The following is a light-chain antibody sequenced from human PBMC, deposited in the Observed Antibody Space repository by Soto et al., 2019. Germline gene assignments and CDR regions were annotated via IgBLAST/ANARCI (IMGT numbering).Light chain of an antibody. CDR3: QRYNIAPFT. CDR2: GAS. CDR1: QSVSSN. V-gene: IGKV3-15*01. J-gene: IGKJ3*01. Sequence: EIMLSQSPGTLSLTPGERATLSCRASQSVSSNLAWYQQKPGQAPRLLIHGASTRATGIPARFSGSGSGTDFTLTISSLQPEDVATYYCQRYNIAPFTFGPGTKVDI.